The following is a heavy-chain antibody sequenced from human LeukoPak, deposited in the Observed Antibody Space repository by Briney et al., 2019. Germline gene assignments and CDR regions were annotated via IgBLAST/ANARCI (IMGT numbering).Heavy chain of an antibody. CDR2: ISSSSSYI. CDR3: AREIRGYYAAY. CDR1: GFTFSSYA. D-gene: IGHD3-3*01. J-gene: IGHJ4*02. Sequence: PGGSLRLSCAASGFTFSSYAMSWVRQAPGKGLEWVSSISSSSSYIYYADSVKGRFTISRDSSTNTVSLQMNSLRDEDTAMYYCAREIRGYYAAYWGQGILVTVSS. V-gene: IGHV3-21*01.